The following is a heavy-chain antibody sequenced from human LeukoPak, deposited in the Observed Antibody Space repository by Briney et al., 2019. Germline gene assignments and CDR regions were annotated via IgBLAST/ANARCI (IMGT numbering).Heavy chain of an antibody. V-gene: IGHV3-66*01. D-gene: IGHD3-10*01. CDR2: IYSGGST. J-gene: IGHJ4*02. CDR3: ARAMVRGSVVGGYFDY. CDR1: GFTVSDNY. Sequence: GGSLRLSCVASGFTVSDNYMSWVRQAPGKGLEWVSAIYSGGSTYYADSVKGRFTISRDNSKNTLYLQMNSLRAEDTAVYYCARAMVRGSVVGGYFDYWGQGTLVTVSS.